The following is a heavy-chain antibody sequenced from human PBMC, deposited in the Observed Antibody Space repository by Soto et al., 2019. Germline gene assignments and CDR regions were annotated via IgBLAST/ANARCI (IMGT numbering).Heavy chain of an antibody. Sequence: GGSLRLSCAASGFTFSSYSMNWVRQAPGKGLEWVSYISSSSSTIYYADSVKGRFTISRDNAKNSLYLQMNSLRDEDTAVYYCARDQPNYYDSSGTFDYWGQGTLVTVSS. CDR1: GFTFSSYS. D-gene: IGHD3-22*01. V-gene: IGHV3-48*02. CDR2: ISSSSSTI. CDR3: ARDQPNYYDSSGTFDY. J-gene: IGHJ4*02.